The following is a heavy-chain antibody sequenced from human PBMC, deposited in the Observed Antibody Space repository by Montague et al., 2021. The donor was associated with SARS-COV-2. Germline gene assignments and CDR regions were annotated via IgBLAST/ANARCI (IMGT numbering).Heavy chain of an antibody. CDR1: GDSITPYGDSIGGYF. CDR2: IYANGNF. J-gene: IGHJ5*02. V-gene: IGHV4-4*07. CDR3: ARDAYYFGPGLENHRAFDP. D-gene: IGHD2/OR15-2a*01. Sequence: SETLSLTCSVSGDSITPYGDSIGGYFWSWIRQPAGKGLEWIGRIYANGNFDYNPSLNSRVSMSMDASKQEFSMRLISVTAADTAVYYCARDAYYFGPGLENHRAFDPWGQGILVTVSS.